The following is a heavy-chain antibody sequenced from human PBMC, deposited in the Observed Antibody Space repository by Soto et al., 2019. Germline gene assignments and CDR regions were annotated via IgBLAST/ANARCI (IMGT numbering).Heavy chain of an antibody. CDR1: GFTFSDHG. V-gene: IGHV3-30*03. CDR3: ARGRSNYGHYYYYGMDV. J-gene: IGHJ6*02. Sequence: QVQLVESGGGVVQPGRSLRLSCAASGFTFSDHGMQWVRQAPGKGLEWVAAISDDGSKQYYADSVKGRFTISRDNSKNTLYLQMNSLRAEDTAVYYCARGRSNYGHYYYYGMDVWGQGTTVTVSS. D-gene: IGHD4-4*01. CDR2: ISDDGSKQ.